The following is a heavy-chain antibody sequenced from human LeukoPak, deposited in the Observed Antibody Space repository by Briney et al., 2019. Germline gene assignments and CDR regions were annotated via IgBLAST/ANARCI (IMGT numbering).Heavy chain of an antibody. D-gene: IGHD1-20*01. J-gene: IGHJ6*02. CDR1: GFTFSSYA. Sequence: GRSLRLSCAASGFTFSSYAMPWVRQAPGKGLEWVAVISYDGSNKYYADSVKGRFTISRDNSKNTLYLQMNCLRAEDTAVYYCAGPTGYNWNYYYGMDVWGQGTTVTVSS. V-gene: IGHV3-30-3*01. CDR3: AGPTGYNWNYYYGMDV. CDR2: ISYDGSNK.